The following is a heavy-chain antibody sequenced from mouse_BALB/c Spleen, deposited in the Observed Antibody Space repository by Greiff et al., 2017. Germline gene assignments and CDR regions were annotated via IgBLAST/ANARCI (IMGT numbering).Heavy chain of an antibody. Sequence: EVMLVESGGGLVKPGGSLKLSCAASGFAFSSYDMSWVRQTPEKRLEWVAYISSGGGSTYYPDTVKGRFTISRDNAKNTLYLQMSSLKSEDTAMYYCARARTGYVGYCFDYWGQGTTLTVSS. CDR3: ARARTGYVGYCFDY. CDR2: ISSGGGST. J-gene: IGHJ2*01. D-gene: IGHD3-1*01. CDR1: GFAFSSYD. V-gene: IGHV5-12-1*01.